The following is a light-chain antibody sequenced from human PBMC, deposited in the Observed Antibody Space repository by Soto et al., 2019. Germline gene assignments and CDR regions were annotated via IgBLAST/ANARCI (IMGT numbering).Light chain of an antibody. Sequence: IVLTQSPGTLSLSPGERATLSCRTSQSLSSNYLAWYQQKSGQAPRLLIYDAVTRATGIPERFSGSGSGTDFTLTISRLEPEDSAVYYCQQYDRSPWTFGQGTKVEIK. V-gene: IGKV3-20*01. CDR1: QSLSSNY. CDR3: QQYDRSPWT. J-gene: IGKJ1*01. CDR2: DAV.